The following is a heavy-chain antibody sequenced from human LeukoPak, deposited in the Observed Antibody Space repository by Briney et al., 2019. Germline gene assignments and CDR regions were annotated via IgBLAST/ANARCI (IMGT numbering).Heavy chain of an antibody. D-gene: IGHD1-26*01. V-gene: IGHV4-34*01. Sequence: SETLSLTCAVYGGSFTGYYRNWIRQPPGKGLEWIGEINHSGSTNYNPSLKSRVTISVDTFKNQFSLEVSSVAAADTAVYYCARGAVGATAKYLQYWGQGALVTVSS. CDR1: GGSFTGYY. J-gene: IGHJ1*01. CDR2: INHSGST. CDR3: ARGAVGATAKYLQY.